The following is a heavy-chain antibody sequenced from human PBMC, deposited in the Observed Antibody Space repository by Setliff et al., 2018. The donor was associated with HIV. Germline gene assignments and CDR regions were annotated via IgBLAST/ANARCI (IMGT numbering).Heavy chain of an antibody. CDR1: GFTFNNYD. CDR3: TRRAGYTSSWYREDYYYMDV. J-gene: IGHJ6*03. V-gene: IGHV3-13*01. CDR2: IDTNGNT. D-gene: IGHD6-13*01. Sequence: PGGSLRLSCAASGFTFNNYDMHWVRQATGKGLEWVSGIDTNGNTYHPGSVKGRFTISRENAKNSLYLQMNSLRAGDTAVYYCTRRAGYTSSWYREDYYYMDVWGKGTTVTVSS.